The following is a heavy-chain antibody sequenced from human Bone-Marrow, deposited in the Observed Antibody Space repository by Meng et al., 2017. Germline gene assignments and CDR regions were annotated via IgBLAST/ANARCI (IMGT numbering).Heavy chain of an antibody. CDR2: ISGSGGGT. CDR3: AKSSGFLFPHDY. CDR1: GFTFSSHA. J-gene: IGHJ4*02. V-gene: IGHV3-23*01. Sequence: GESLKISCAASGFTFSSHAMSRVRQAPGKGLEWGSGISGSGGGTYYADSVKGRFTISSDNSKNTLYLQMNSLRAEDTAVYYCAKSSGFLFPHDYWGQGTLVTVSS. D-gene: IGHD3-22*01.